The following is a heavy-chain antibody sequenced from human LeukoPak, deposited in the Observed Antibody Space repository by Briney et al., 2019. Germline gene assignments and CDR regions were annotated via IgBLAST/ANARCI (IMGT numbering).Heavy chain of an antibody. J-gene: IGHJ4*02. Sequence: SVKVSCKASGGTFSSYAISWVRQAPGQGLEWMGGIIPIFGTANYAQKFQGRVTITADESTSTAYMELSSLRSEDTAVYYCAVGRIYGSGSYSLDYWGQGTLVTVSS. CDR1: GGTFSSYA. V-gene: IGHV1-69*13. CDR2: IIPIFGTA. CDR3: AVGRIYGSGSYSLDY. D-gene: IGHD3-10*01.